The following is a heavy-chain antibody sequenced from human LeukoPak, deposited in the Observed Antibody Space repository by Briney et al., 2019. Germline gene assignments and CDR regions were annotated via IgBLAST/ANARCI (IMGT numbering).Heavy chain of an antibody. CDR3: ARPSYNSGSYFDY. D-gene: IGHD3-10*01. J-gene: IGHJ4*02. CDR2: ISYDGSNK. V-gene: IGHV3-30-3*01. CDR1: GFTFSSYA. Sequence: PGGSLRLSCAAPGFTFSSYAMHWVRQAPGKGLEWVAVISYDGSNKYYADSVKGRFTISRDNSKNTLYLQMNSLRVEDTAVYYCARPSYNSGSYFDYWGQGILVTVS.